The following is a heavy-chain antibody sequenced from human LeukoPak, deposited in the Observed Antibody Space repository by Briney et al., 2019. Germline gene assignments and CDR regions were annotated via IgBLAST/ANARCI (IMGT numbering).Heavy chain of an antibody. V-gene: IGHV3-30-3*01. D-gene: IGHD6-13*01. J-gene: IGHJ6*02. Sequence: PGRSLRLSCAASGFTFSSYAMHWVRQAPGKGLEWVAVISYDGSNKYYADSVKGRFTISRDNSKNTLYLQMNSLRAEDTAVYYCARAGAAARYYYYYGMDVWGQGTTVIVSS. CDR1: GFTFSSYA. CDR2: ISYDGSNK. CDR3: ARAGAAARYYYYYGMDV.